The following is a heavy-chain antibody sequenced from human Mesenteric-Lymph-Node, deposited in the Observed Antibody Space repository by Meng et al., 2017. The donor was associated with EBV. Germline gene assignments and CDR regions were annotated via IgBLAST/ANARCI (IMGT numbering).Heavy chain of an antibody. CDR2: ISYDGSNK. Sequence: QVRLVESGXGVVHRGGXLRLPCSASGFRFNSHPIYWVRQAPGKGLEWVAVISYDGSNKFYADSVRGRFSISRDNSKKTLNLQMSSLRLEDTALYYCAKGGDEWELESFLDSWGPGTLVTVSS. V-gene: IGHV3-30*18. J-gene: IGHJ4*02. CDR1: GFRFNSHP. CDR3: AKGGDEWELESFLDS. D-gene: IGHD4-23*01.